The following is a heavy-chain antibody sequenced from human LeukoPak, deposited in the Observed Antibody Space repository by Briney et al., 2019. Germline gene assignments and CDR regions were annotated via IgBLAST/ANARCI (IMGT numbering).Heavy chain of an antibody. CDR1: GGSVSSGGYY. CDR2: IYYSGST. J-gene: IGHJ4*02. Sequence: PSETLSLTCTVSGGSVSSGGYYWSWIRQPPGKGLEWIGYIYYSGSTNYNPSLKSRVTISVDTSKNQFSLRLTSVTAADTAVYYCARGPYGGRFDDWGQGTLVTVSS. D-gene: IGHD4-23*01. CDR3: ARGPYGGRFDD. V-gene: IGHV4-61*08.